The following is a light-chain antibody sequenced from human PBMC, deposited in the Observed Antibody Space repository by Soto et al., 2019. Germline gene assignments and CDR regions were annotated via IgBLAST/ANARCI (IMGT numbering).Light chain of an antibody. CDR1: QSVSNTY. CDR3: QQYNNWPPDT. V-gene: IGKV3-20*01. Sequence: EIVLTQSPGTLSLSPGERATLSCRASQSVSNTYLAWYQQKPGQAPRLLIYDASSRATGIPDRFSGSGSGTDFTLTISRLEPEDFAVYYCQQYNNWPPDTFGQGTKLEIK. J-gene: IGKJ2*01. CDR2: DAS.